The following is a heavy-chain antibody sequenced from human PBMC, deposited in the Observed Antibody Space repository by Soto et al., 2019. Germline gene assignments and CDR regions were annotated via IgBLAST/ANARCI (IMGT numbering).Heavy chain of an antibody. D-gene: IGHD4-17*01. CDR3: ARGHEYGGNSDAFDI. CDR1: GYTFTSYG. Sequence: PSVKVSCKASGYTFTSYGISWLRQAPGQRPEWMGNILPVFGTADYAQKFRDRVTITADKSTNTAYMELRSLFSEDAAVYYCARGHEYGGNSDAFDIWGQGTVVTV. V-gene: IGHV1-69*06. J-gene: IGHJ3*02. CDR2: ILPVFGTA.